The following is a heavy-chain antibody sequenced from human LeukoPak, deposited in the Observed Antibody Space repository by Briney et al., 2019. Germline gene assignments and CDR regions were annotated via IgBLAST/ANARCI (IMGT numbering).Heavy chain of an antibody. Sequence: SETLSLTCVVYGGSFSGYYWSWIRQPPGKGLEWIGEINHSGSTNYNPSLKSRVTILLDTSKNQFSLNLSSVTAADTAVYYCARGRFAAAARGPYYYYYYYMDVWGKGTTVTVSS. CDR1: GGSFSGYY. D-gene: IGHD6-13*01. CDR2: INHSGST. V-gene: IGHV4-34*01. CDR3: ARGRFAAAARGPYYYYYYYMDV. J-gene: IGHJ6*03.